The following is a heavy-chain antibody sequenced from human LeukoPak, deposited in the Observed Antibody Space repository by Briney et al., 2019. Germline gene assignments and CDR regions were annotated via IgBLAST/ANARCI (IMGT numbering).Heavy chain of an antibody. CDR2: IDPNGKTS. Sequence: GGSLRLSCAASGFTFSTCVMLWVRQAPGMGLEYVSSIDPNGKTSYYANSVKGRFTISRDNSNNMLYLQMGSLTTEDMAVHYCAAQTTLTGAYDPWGQGTLVTVSS. CDR3: AAQTTLTGAYDP. V-gene: IGHV3-64*01. D-gene: IGHD1-20*01. CDR1: GFTFSTCV. J-gene: IGHJ5*02.